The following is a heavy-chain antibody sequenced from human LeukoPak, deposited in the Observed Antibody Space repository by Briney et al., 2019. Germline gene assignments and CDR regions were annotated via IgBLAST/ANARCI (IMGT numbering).Heavy chain of an antibody. J-gene: IGHJ4*02. Sequence: GGSLRLSCAVSGFTFSDSWMHWVRQAPGKGLVWVSRIDSDGSITAYADSVKGRFTISRDNAKNTLYLQMNSLRAEDTGVYYCTRADEYGGNTLWGQGTLVTVSS. V-gene: IGHV3-74*01. CDR1: GFTFSDSW. CDR3: TRADEYGGNTL. D-gene: IGHD4-23*01. CDR2: IDSDGSIT.